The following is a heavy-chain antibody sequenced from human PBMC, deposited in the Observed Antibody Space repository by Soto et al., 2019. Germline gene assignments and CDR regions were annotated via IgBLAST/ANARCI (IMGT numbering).Heavy chain of an antibody. V-gene: IGHV3-7*01. CDR3: TTYCSGTDCYRFDS. J-gene: IGHJ4*01. Sequence: GKGLEWVANMNQGGNEKYYVDSVKGRFTISRDNAKNSLYLQMNSLRAEDTAFYYCTTYCSGTDCYRFDSWGHGTLVTVSS. D-gene: IGHD2-2*01. CDR2: MNQGGNEK.